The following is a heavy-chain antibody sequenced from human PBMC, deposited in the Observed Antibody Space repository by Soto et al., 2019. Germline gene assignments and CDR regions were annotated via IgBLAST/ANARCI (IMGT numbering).Heavy chain of an antibody. V-gene: IGHV4-61*01. CDR2: VYYSGST. CDR1: GGSVSSGSYH. J-gene: IGHJ2*01. Sequence: SETLSLTCTVSGGSVSSGSYHWSWIRQPPGKALEWIGYVYYSGSTNYNPSLKSRVTISVDTSKNQFSLKLSSVTAADTAVYYRARSLFIAVAGTGWYFDLWGRGTLVTVSS. D-gene: IGHD6-19*01. CDR3: ARSLFIAVAGTGWYFDL.